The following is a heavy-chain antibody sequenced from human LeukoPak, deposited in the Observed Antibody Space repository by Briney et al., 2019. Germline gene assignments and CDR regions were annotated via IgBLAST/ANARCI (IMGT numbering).Heavy chain of an antibody. J-gene: IGHJ4*02. CDR3: AAADHDYDFWSGYFDY. V-gene: IGHV4-59*08. D-gene: IGHD3-3*01. Sequence: SETLSLTCTVSGGSISSYYWSWIRQPPGKGLEWIGYIYYSGSTNYNSSLKSRVTISVDTSKNQFSLKLSSVTAADTAVYYCAAADHDYDFWSGYFDYWGQGTLVTVSS. CDR2: IYYSGST. CDR1: GGSISSYY.